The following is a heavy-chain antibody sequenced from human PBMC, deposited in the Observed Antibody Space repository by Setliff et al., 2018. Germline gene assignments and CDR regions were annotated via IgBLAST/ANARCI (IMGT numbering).Heavy chain of an antibody. Sequence: GSLRLSCAASGFTFSTSSMNWVRLAPGKGLEWVSYISRTYSTIYYADSVKGRFTISKDNAKNSLYLQMNSLRAEDTAVYYCARELTTYYYDSSGYYNDYWGQGTLVTVSS. J-gene: IGHJ4*02. V-gene: IGHV3-48*04. CDR1: GFTFSTSS. D-gene: IGHD3-22*01. CDR3: ARELTTYYYDSSGYYNDY. CDR2: ISRTYSTI.